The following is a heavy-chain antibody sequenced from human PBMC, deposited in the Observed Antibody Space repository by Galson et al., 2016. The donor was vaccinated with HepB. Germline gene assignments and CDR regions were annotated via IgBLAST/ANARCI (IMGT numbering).Heavy chain of an antibody. CDR1: GYTFTGYY. Sequence: SVKVSCKASGYTFTGYYIHWVRQAPGQGLEWMGWINPNSGGTNYAQKFQGRVTMTRDTSISTAYMELGRLRSDDTAVYYCARGPYYDYIWGSYRAFFDYWGQGTLVTVSS. V-gene: IGHV1-2*02. D-gene: IGHD3-16*02. J-gene: IGHJ4*02. CDR2: INPNSGGT. CDR3: ARGPYYDYIWGSYRAFFDY.